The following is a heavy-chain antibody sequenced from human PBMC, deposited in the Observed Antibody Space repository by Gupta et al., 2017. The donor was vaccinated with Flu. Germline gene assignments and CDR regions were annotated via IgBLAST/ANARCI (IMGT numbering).Heavy chain of an antibody. J-gene: IGHJ4*02. CDR3: ARDRESDGYNNQNYFDY. V-gene: IGHV1-69*01. CDR2: IIPIFGTA. D-gene: IGHD5-12*01. Sequence: GQGLEWMGGIIPIFGTANYAQKFQGRVTITADESTSTAYMELSSLRSEDTAVYYCARDRESDGYNNQNYFDYWGQGTLVTVSS.